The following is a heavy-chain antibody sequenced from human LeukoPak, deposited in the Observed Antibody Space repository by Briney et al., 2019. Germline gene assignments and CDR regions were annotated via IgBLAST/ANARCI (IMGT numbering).Heavy chain of an antibody. J-gene: IGHJ6*04. CDR1: GFTFSSYN. CDR2: ITSSSSYI. Sequence: GGSLRLSCAASGFTFSSYNMNWVRQAPGKGLEWVSSITSSSSYIYYADSVKGRFTISRDNAKNSLYLQMNSLRAEDTAVYYCAELGITMIGGVWGEGTTVTTSS. V-gene: IGHV3-21*01. CDR3: AELGITMIGGV. D-gene: IGHD3-10*02.